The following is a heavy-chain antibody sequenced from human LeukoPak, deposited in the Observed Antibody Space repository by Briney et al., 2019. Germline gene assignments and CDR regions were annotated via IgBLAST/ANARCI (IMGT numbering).Heavy chain of an antibody. J-gene: IGHJ3*01. CDR2: IYHTGSP. Sequence: PSQTLSLTCTVSGGSISRDIYYWGWIRHHPEKGLEWIGYIYHTGSPYQNPSLKSRATLSVDTSQNQFSLRLDSVTAADTAVYYCARGGHFDLLEYVFDVWGQGTMVTVSS. V-gene: IGHV4-31*03. CDR3: ARGGHFDLLEYVFDV. CDR1: GGSISRDIYY. D-gene: IGHD3-9*01.